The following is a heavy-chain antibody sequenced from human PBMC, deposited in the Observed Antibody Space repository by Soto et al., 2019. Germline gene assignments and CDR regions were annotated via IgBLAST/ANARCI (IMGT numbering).Heavy chain of an antibody. J-gene: IGHJ4*02. CDR2: IYRTGST. Sequence: ASETLSLTCAVSGGSFTSNNWWTWVRQPPGQGLEWIGEIYRTGSTNYNPSLKSRVTISLDKSENQFSRKVNSLTAADTAVYYCASRDPGTSVDYWGQGTLVTVS. CDR1: GGSFTSNNW. V-gene: IGHV4-4*02. D-gene: IGHD1-7*01. CDR3: ASRDPGTSVDY.